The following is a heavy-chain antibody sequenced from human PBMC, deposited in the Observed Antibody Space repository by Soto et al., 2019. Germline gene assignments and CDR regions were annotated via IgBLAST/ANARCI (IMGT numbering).Heavy chain of an antibody. J-gene: IGHJ3*02. Sequence: GGSLRFSCAASGFTFSSYAMSWVRQAPGKGLEWVSAISGSGGSTYYADSVKGRFTISRDNSKNTLYLQMNSLRAEDTAVYYCAKWWHSGWYGQYAFDICGQGTMVTVSS. CDR2: ISGSGGST. CDR1: GFTFSSYA. CDR3: AKWWHSGWYGQYAFDI. D-gene: IGHD6-19*01. V-gene: IGHV3-23*01.